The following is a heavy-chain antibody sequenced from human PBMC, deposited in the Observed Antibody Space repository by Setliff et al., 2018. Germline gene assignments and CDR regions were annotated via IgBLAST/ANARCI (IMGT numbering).Heavy chain of an antibody. Sequence: SETLSLTCDIKGGAVSGFYWGWIRQPPGKGLEWIGSIYHSGSTYYNPSLKSRVTISVDTSKNQFSLKLSSVTAADTAVYYCARQPEGGYYDSSGYYGMAPYYFDYWGQGTLVTVS. D-gene: IGHD3-22*01. CDR1: GGAVSGFY. CDR2: IYHSGST. V-gene: IGHV4-38-2*01. J-gene: IGHJ4*02. CDR3: ARQPEGGYYDSSGYYGMAPYYFDY.